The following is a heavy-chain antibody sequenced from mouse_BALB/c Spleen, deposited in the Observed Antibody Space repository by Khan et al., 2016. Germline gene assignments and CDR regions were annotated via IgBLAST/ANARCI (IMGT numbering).Heavy chain of an antibody. J-gene: IGHJ1*01. Sequence: EVQLQESGPGLVKPSQSLSLTCTVTGYSITSDYAWNWIRQFPGNKLEWMGYIRYSGSTTYNPSLKSRISITRDTSTNQVFLQLYSVTTEDTATYYCTRSPTATRYFDVWGAGTTVTVSS. CDR1: GYSITSDYA. V-gene: IGHV3-2*02. D-gene: IGHD1-2*01. CDR3: TRSPTATRYFDV. CDR2: IRYSGST.